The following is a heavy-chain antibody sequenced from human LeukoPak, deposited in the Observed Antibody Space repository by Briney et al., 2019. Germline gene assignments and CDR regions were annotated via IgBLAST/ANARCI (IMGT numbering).Heavy chain of an antibody. D-gene: IGHD1-20*01. J-gene: IGHJ5*02. CDR3: ARDSGITGIPIPNNCFDP. CDR2: ISAYNGNT. CDR1: GYTFTSYG. Sequence: ASVKVSCKASGYTFTSYGICWVRQAPGQGLEWMGWISAYNGNTNYAQKLQGRVTMTTDTSTSTAYMELRSLRSDDTAVYYCARDSGITGIPIPNNCFDPWGQGTLVTVSS. V-gene: IGHV1-18*01.